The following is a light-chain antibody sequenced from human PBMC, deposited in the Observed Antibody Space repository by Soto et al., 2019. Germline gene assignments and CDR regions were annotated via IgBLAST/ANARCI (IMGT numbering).Light chain of an antibody. CDR3: IQHTHIPPT. J-gene: IGKJ2*01. CDR1: QSLAYSDGKTY. V-gene: IGKV2-24*01. Sequence: DVVLTQTPLSSPVTLGQPASISCRSSQSLAYSDGKTYLSWLQQRPGQPPRLLIYQISKRLSGVXDXXSGSGAETDFTLKISRVEAEDVVFYYCIQHTHIPPTFGQGTKLEIK. CDR2: QIS.